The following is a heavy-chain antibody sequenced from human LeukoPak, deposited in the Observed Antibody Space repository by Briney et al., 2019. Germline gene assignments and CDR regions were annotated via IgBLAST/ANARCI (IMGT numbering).Heavy chain of an antibody. D-gene: IGHD5-12*01. J-gene: IGHJ4*02. V-gene: IGHV4-39*07. CDR1: GGSISSSSYY. Sequence: SETLSLTCTVSGGSISSSSYYWGWIRQPPGKGLEWIGSIYYSGSTYYNPSLKSRVTISVDTPKNQFSLKLSSVTAADTAVYYCARYSGFEPTSSLHRFDYWGQGTLVTVSS. CDR2: IYYSGST. CDR3: ARYSGFEPTSSLHRFDY.